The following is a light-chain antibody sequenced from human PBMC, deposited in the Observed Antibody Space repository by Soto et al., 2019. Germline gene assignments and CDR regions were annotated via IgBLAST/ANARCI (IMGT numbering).Light chain of an antibody. CDR1: SGSVSTSYY. CDR2: STN. CDR3: VLYMGSGISV. J-gene: IGLJ2*01. V-gene: IGLV8-61*01. Sequence: QTVVTQEPSFSESPGGTVTLTCGLSSGSVSTSYYPSWYQQTPGQAPRTLIYSTNTRSSGVPDRFSGSILGNKAALTITGAQADDESDYYCVLYMGSGISVFGGGTTLTVL.